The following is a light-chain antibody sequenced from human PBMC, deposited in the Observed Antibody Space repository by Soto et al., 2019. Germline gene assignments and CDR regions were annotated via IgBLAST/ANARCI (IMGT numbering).Light chain of an antibody. CDR1: QSVSSNY. CDR3: LQYAGSPRT. Sequence: EIVLTQSPGTLSLSPGERATLSCRASQSVSSNYLAWYQQNPGQAPRLLIYGASSRATGIPDRFSGSGSGTDFTLTISRLEPEDFAVYYCLQYAGSPRTFGQGTKVEIK. CDR2: GAS. V-gene: IGKV3-20*01. J-gene: IGKJ1*01.